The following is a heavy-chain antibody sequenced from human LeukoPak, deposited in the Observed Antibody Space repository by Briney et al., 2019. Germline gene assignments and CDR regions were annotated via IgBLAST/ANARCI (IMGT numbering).Heavy chain of an antibody. CDR1: GFSFSTYA. D-gene: IGHD6-13*01. J-gene: IGHJ4*02. V-gene: IGHV3-30*18. CDR3: AKDDGPYSSTWFSVGLIDY. Sequence: GRALRLSCAASGFSFSTYAMQWVRQAPGKGLDWVAVISNDGSKTYYADSVKGRFTISRDNSKNTLYFQMNTLRTEDTAVYYCAKDDGPYSSTWFSVGLIDYWGQGILVTVSS. CDR2: ISNDGSKT.